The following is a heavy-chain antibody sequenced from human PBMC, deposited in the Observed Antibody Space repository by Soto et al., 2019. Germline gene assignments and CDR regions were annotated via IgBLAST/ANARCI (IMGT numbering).Heavy chain of an antibody. J-gene: IGHJ5*02. V-gene: IGHV4-31*03. D-gene: IGHD2-15*01. CDR1: DDSIRRGGYY. CDR2: IYDSGST. Sequence: SETLSLTCTVSDDSIRRGGYYWSWIRQHPGKGLEWIGYIYDSGSTYYSPSLNGRVTISIDTSKKQFSLKLTSVTVADTAVYFCARAPRFCTGGSCYSGTTKFFDPWGQGTLVTVSS. CDR3: ARAPRFCTGGSCYSGTTKFFDP.